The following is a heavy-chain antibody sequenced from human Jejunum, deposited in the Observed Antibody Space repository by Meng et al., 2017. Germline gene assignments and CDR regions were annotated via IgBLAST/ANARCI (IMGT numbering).Heavy chain of an antibody. Sequence: VQHNRWGAGLLQPSATLSLTCAVFGGSLNDFYWNWIRRPPGKGLEWIGEISHSGSTKSNPSLTSRVTISVDRSQNQLSLKLTSVSGTDTAVYFCARALGAYGDSGFAYWGQGALVTVSS. J-gene: IGHJ4*02. CDR1: GGSLNDFY. CDR3: ARALGAYGDSGFAY. CDR2: ISHSGST. V-gene: IGHV4-34*01. D-gene: IGHD4-17*01.